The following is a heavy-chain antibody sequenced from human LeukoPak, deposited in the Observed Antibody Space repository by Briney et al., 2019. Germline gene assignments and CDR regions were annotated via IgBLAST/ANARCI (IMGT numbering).Heavy chain of an antibody. Sequence: GGSLRLSCAASGFTFDDYAMHWVRQAPGKGLEWVSGISWNSGSIGYADSVKGRFTISRDNAKNSLYLQMNSLKAEDTALYYCAKDLGSGSYYNVPYGMDVWGQGTTVTVSS. D-gene: IGHD3-10*01. V-gene: IGHV3-9*01. CDR3: AKDLGSGSYYNVPYGMDV. CDR2: ISWNSGSI. CDR1: GFTFDDYA. J-gene: IGHJ6*02.